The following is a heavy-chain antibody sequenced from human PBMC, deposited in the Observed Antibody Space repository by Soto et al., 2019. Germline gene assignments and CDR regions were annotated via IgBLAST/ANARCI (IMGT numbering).Heavy chain of an antibody. Sequence: PGGSLRLSCAASGFTFSDYYMSWIRQAPGKGLEWITYMSNRSSTIYYEDYVKGRFNISRDNAKNSLSLQMFSLRAADTAMYYCARIPLGYTAYVDYWGQGILVTVSS. CDR3: ARIPLGYTAYVDY. D-gene: IGHD3-16*01. V-gene: IGHV3-11*01. CDR2: MSNRSSTI. CDR1: GFTFSDYY. J-gene: IGHJ4*02.